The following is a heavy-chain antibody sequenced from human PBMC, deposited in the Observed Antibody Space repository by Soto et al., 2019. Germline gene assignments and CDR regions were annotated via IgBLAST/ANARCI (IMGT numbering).Heavy chain of an antibody. D-gene: IGHD3-10*01. CDR2: IKSKTDGGTT. CDR3: TTYGSGSSYTYYFDN. J-gene: IGHJ4*02. Sequence: GGSLRLSYAASGFTFRNAWMSWVRQAPGKGLDWVGRIKSKTDGGTTDYAAPVKGRFTISRDDSKNTLYLRMNSLKTEDTAVYYCTTYGSGSSYTYYFDNWGQGTLVTVSS. V-gene: IGHV3-15*01. CDR1: GFTFRNAW.